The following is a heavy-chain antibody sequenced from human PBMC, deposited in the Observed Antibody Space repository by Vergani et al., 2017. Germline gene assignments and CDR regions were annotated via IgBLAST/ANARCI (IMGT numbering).Heavy chain of an antibody. D-gene: IGHD7-27*01. CDR3: VGPAGDKTLLDAFDI. V-gene: IGHV4-61*02. Sequence: QVQLQESGPGLVKPSQTLSLTCTVSGGSISSGSYYWSWIRQAAGKGLEWIGRIYPSGSTNYNPSLKSRVTISVDTSQNQFSLKLSAVTAADTAVYYCVGPAGDKTLLDAFDIWGQGTMVTVSS. J-gene: IGHJ3*02. CDR2: IYPSGST. CDR1: GGSISSGSYY.